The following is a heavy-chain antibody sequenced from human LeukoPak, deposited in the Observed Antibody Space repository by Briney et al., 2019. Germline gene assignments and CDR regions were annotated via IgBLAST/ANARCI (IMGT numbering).Heavy chain of an antibody. V-gene: IGHV4-61*05. J-gene: IGHJ4*02. CDR1: GGSISSSSYY. D-gene: IGHD3-22*01. CDR3: ARVLDSSGYYMGFDY. Sequence: PSETLSLTCTVSGGSISSSSYYWGWIRQPPGKGLEWIGYIYYSGSTNYNPSLKSRVTKSVDTSKNQFSLKLSPVTAADTAVYYCARVLDSSGYYMGFDYWGQGTLVTVSS. CDR2: IYYSGST.